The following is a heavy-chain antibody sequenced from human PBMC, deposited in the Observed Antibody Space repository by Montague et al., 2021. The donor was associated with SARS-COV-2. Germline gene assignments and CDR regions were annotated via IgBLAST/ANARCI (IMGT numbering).Heavy chain of an antibody. CDR2: IYYSGST. Sequence: SETLSLTCTVSGGSISSYYWSWIRQPPGKGLEWIGYIYYSGSTNYNPSLKSRVTISVDTSKNQFSLKLSSVTAADTAVYYCARDRQLAGRGFGYYYYGMDVWGQGTTVTVSS. CDR1: GGSISSYY. V-gene: IGHV4-59*01. CDR3: ARDRQLAGRGFGYYYYGMDV. D-gene: IGHD6-13*01. J-gene: IGHJ6*02.